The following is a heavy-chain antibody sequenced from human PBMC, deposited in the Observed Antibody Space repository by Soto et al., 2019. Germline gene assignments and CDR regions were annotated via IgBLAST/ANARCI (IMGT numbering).Heavy chain of an antibody. CDR3: AGPPELTRIYYYYGMDV. CDR2: IIPIFGTA. V-gene: IGHV1-69*13. J-gene: IGHJ6*02. Sequence: ASVKVSCKASGYTFTSYAISWVRQAPGQGLEWMGGIIPIFGTANYAQKFQGRVTITADESTSTAYMELSSLRSEDTAVYYCAGPPELTRIYYYYGMDVWGQGTTVTVSS. D-gene: IGHD1-7*01. CDR1: GYTFTSYA.